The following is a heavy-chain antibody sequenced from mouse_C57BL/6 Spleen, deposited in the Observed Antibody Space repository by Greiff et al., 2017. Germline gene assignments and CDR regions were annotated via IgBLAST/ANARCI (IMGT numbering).Heavy chain of an antibody. CDR3: ARSWFITPHYYAMDY. CDR1: GYTFTSYW. J-gene: IGHJ4*01. D-gene: IGHD1-1*01. V-gene: IGHV1-72*01. CDR2: IDPNSGGT. Sequence: QVQLKQPGAELVKPGASVKLSCKASGYTFTSYWMHWVKQRPGRGLEWIGRIDPNSGGTKYNEKFKSKATLTVDKPSSTAYMQLSSLTSEDSAVYYCARSWFITPHYYAMDYWGQGTSVTVSS.